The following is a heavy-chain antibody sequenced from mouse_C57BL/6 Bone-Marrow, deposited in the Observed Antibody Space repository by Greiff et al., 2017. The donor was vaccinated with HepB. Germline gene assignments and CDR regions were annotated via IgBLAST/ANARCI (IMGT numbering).Heavy chain of an antibody. D-gene: IGHD4-1*01. J-gene: IGHJ1*03. CDR1: GFTFSDYG. V-gene: IGHV5-17*01. CDR2: ISSGSSTI. Sequence: EVQLVESGGGLVKPGGSLKLSCAASGFTFSDYGMHWVRQAPEKGLEWVAYISSGSSTIYYADTVKGRVTISRDNAKNTLFLQMTRLRSEDTAMYYCARRGWDVGYWYFDVWGTGTTVTVSS. CDR3: ARRGWDVGYWYFDV.